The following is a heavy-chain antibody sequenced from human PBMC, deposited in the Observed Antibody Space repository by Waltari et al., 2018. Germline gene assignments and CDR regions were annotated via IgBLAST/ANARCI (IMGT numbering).Heavy chain of an antibody. J-gene: IGHJ4*02. CDR1: GFTFSNHA. V-gene: IGHV3-30*01. Sequence: QVQLVESGGGVVQPGKSLKLSCAAPGFTFSNHAMPWVRPAPGKGLDWVAVISADGKYDYDSDSVRGRFTISRDNSKNTLYLQMDNLRAGDTAVYYCARDRGSHCSSSSCYDTFDYWGQGTLVTVSS. CDR2: ISADGKYD. D-gene: IGHD2-2*01. CDR3: ARDRGSHCSSSSCYDTFDY.